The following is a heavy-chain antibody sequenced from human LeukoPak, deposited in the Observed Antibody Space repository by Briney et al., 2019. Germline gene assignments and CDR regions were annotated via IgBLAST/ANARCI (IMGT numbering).Heavy chain of an antibody. Sequence: PSDTLSLTCAVYGGSFSGYYWSWIRQPPGKGLEWIGEINHSGSTNYNPSLKSRVTISVDTSKNQFSLKLSSVTAADTAVYYCARRGSVLIWFDPWGQGTLVTVSS. D-gene: IGHD3-16*01. CDR2: INHSGST. CDR3: ARRGSVLIWFDP. V-gene: IGHV4-34*01. CDR1: GGSFSGYY. J-gene: IGHJ5*02.